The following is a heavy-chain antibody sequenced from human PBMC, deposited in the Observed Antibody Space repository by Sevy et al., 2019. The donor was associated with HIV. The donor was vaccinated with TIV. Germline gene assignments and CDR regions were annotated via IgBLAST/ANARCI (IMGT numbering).Heavy chain of an antibody. Sequence: ASVKVSCKAAGYTFTEYYVHWLRQAPGQGLEWMGWINPQTGGTYFAKQFQDRVTLTTARSINALYMELSGLKFDDTAVFDCARMGDYFDTNGYCPLRYWGLGTLVTVSS. V-gene: IGHV1-2*02. CDR2: INPQTGGT. CDR1: GYTFTEYY. J-gene: IGHJ4*02. D-gene: IGHD3-22*01. CDR3: ARMGDYFDTNGYCPLRY.